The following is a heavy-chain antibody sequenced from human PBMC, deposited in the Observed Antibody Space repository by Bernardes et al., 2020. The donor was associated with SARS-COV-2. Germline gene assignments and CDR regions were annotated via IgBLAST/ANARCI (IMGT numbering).Heavy chain of an antibody. Sequence: GGSLRLSCAASGFTFSSYGMHWGRQAQGKGLEWVSVIWYDGSNKYYADSAKGRFITSRDNSKNTLYLQMISLGAEDTAVYYCARDSFRHDSSGYYYPSDYYYYSMNVWGQRTTVTVSS. CDR1: GFTFSSYG. D-gene: IGHD3-22*01. V-gene: IGHV3-33*01. J-gene: IGHJ6*01. CDR3: ARDSFRHDSSGYYYPSDYYYYSMNV. CDR2: IWYDGSNK.